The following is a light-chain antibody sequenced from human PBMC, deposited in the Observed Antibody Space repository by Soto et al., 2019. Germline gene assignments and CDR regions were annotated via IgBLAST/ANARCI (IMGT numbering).Light chain of an antibody. CDR3: AAWDDSLGGHVV. Sequence: QSVLTQPPSASGTPGQRVTISCSGSSSNIGTNSVYWYHQLPGTAPKLLIYNNNQRPSGVPDRFSGSRSGTSASLAISGLRSEDESDYYCAAWDDSLGGHVVFGGGTKVTVL. CDR2: NNN. CDR1: SSNIGTNS. V-gene: IGLV1-47*01. J-gene: IGLJ2*01.